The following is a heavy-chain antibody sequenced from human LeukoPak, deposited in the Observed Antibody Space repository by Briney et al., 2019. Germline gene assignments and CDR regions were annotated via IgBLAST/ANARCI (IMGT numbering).Heavy chain of an antibody. J-gene: IGHJ3*02. CDR3: ARAGAGIAAAGTLAFDI. D-gene: IGHD6-13*01. V-gene: IGHV4-4*07. Sequence: SETLSLTCTLSGGSISSYYWSWIRQPAGKGLEWIGRIYTSGSTNYNPSLKSRVTMSVDTSKNQFSLKLSSVTAADTAVYYCARAGAGIAAAGTLAFDIWGQGTMVTVSS. CDR2: IYTSGST. CDR1: GGSISSYY.